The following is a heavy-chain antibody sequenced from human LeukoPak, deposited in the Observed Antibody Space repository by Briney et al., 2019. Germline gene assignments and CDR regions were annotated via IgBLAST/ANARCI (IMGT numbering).Heavy chain of an antibody. Sequence: SETLSLTCTVSGGSISSSSYYWGWIRQPPGKGLEWIGSIYYSGSTYYNPSLKSRVTISVDTSKNQFSLKLSSVTAADTAVYYCARLSWSTSYFDSWGQGTQVTVSS. D-gene: IGHD2-2*01. V-gene: IGHV4-39*01. CDR1: GGSISSSSYY. J-gene: IGHJ4*02. CDR3: ARLSWSTSYFDS. CDR2: IYYSGST.